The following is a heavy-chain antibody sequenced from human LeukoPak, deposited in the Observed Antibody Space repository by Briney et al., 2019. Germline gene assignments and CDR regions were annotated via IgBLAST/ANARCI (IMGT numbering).Heavy chain of an antibody. Sequence: SQTLSLTCTVSGGSISSGSYYWRWIRQPAGKGLEWIGRIYTSGSTNYNPSLKSRVTISVDTSKNQFSLKLSSVTAADTAVYYCARAADFGDYSDYWGQGTLVTVSS. CDR2: IYTSGST. CDR1: GGSISSGSYY. CDR3: ARAADFGDYSDY. V-gene: IGHV4-61*02. D-gene: IGHD4-17*01. J-gene: IGHJ4*02.